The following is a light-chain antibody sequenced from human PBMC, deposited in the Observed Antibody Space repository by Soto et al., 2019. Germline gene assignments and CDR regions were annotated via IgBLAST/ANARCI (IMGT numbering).Light chain of an antibody. V-gene: IGKV1-5*03. J-gene: IGKJ1*01. CDR2: KAS. Sequence: DIQMTQSPSTLSGSVGDRVTITCRASQTISSWLAWYQQKPGKAPKLLIYKASTLKSGVPSRFSGSGSGTEFTLTISSMQPDDFVTYYRQHYNSYSEAFGQGTKVELK. CDR1: QTISSW. CDR3: QHYNSYSEA.